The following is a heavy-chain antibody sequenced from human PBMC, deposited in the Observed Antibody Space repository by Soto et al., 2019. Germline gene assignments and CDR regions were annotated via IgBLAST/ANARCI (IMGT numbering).Heavy chain of an antibody. CDR2: IKSKTDGGTT. Sequence: GGSLRLSCAASGFTFSNAWMNWVRQAPGKGLEWVGRIKSKTDGGTTDYAAPVKGRFTISRDDSKNTLYLQMNSLKTGDTAVYYCTTLYTAVADTPFDYWGQGTLVTVSS. CDR1: GFTFSNAW. CDR3: TTLYTAVADTPFDY. V-gene: IGHV3-15*07. D-gene: IGHD6-19*01. J-gene: IGHJ4*02.